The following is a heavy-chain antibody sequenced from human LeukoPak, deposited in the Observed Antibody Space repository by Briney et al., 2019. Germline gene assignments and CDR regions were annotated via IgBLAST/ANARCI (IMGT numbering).Heavy chain of an antibody. CDR1: GDTFTAYY. CDR2: MNPNSGNT. D-gene: IGHD3-22*01. V-gene: IGHV1-8*02. CDR3: ARGLDYYDSSGYYPPGYY. J-gene: IGHJ4*02. Sequence: GASVKVSCKASGDTFTAYYVHWVRQAPGQGLEWMGWMNPNSGNTGYAQKFQGRVTMTRNTSIGTAYMELSSLRSEDTAVYYCARGLDYYDSSGYYPPGYYWGQGTLVTVSS.